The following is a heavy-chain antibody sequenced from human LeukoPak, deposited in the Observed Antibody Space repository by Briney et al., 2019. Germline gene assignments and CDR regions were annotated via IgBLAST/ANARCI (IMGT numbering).Heavy chain of an antibody. J-gene: IGHJ4*02. V-gene: IGHV4-34*01. CDR3: ARAARGRPYYYDSSGYYYDY. Sequence: GSLRLSCAASGFNLYDYGMSWIRQPPGKGLEWIGEINHSGSTNYNPSLKSRVTISVDTSKNQFSLKLSSVTAADTAVYYCARAARGRPYYYDSSGYYYDYWGQGTLVTVSS. CDR2: INHSGST. D-gene: IGHD3-22*01. CDR1: GFNLYDYG.